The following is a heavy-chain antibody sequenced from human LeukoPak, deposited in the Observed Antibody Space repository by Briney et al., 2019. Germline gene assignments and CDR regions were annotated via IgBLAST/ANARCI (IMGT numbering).Heavy chain of an antibody. CDR2: ISYDGSNK. V-gene: IGHV3-30*04. J-gene: IGHJ4*02. Sequence: PGGSLRLSCAASGFTFSSYAMHWVRQAPGKGLEWVAVISYDGSNKYYADSVKGRFTISRDNSKNTLYLQMNSLRAEDTAVYYCARAYCGGDCYSTVDYWGQGTLVTVSS. CDR1: GFTFSSYA. D-gene: IGHD2-21*02. CDR3: ARAYCGGDCYSTVDY.